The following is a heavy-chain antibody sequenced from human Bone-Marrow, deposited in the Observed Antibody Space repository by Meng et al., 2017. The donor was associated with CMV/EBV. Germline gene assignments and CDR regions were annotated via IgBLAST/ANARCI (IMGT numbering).Heavy chain of an antibody. J-gene: IGHJ4*02. Sequence: SETLSLTCAVYGGSFSDYSWNWIRQPPGKGLEWIGEISHSGSTNYNPSLKSRVTISVDTAKIQLSLKLRSLSAADTAVYYCVRGESVLDEPADGNFYYWCQGTLVIVAS. CDR2: ISHSGST. CDR1: GGSFSDYS. V-gene: IGHV4-34*01. CDR3: VRGESVLDEPADGNFYY. D-gene: IGHD1-1*01.